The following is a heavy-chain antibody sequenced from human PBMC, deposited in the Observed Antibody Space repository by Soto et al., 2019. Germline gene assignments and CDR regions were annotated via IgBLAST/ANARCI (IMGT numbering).Heavy chain of an antibody. CDR3: ARERTGDPTVFDY. Sequence: PWETLSLTCTVSGGSVSSGSYYWSWIRQPPGKGLEWIGYIYYSGTTHYNPSLKSRVTISVDTSKKQFSLKLTSVTAADTAVYYCARERTGDPTVFDYWGRGTLVTVSS. V-gene: IGHV4-61*01. CDR1: GGSVSSGSYY. CDR2: IYYSGTT. D-gene: IGHD4-17*01. J-gene: IGHJ4*02.